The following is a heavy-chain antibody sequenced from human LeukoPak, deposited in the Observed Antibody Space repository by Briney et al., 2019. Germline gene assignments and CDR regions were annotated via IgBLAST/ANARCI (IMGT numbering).Heavy chain of an antibody. V-gene: IGHV3-48*03. CDR1: GLTFSSYE. CDR3: AREDSSGKTLDY. Sequence: GGSLRLSCAASGLTFSSYEMNWVRQAPGKGLEWVSYISSSGSTIYYADSVKGRFTISRDNAKNSLDLQMNSLRAEDTAVYYCAREDSSGKTLDYWGQGTLVTVSS. CDR2: ISSSGSTI. D-gene: IGHD6-19*01. J-gene: IGHJ4*02.